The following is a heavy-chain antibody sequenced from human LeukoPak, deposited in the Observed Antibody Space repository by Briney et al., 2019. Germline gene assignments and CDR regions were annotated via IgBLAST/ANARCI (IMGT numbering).Heavy chain of an antibody. CDR3: ARDTTPRNYYDSSGYGY. J-gene: IGHJ4*02. Sequence: GGSLRLSCAASGFTFSSYSMNWVRQAPGKGLEGVSYISSSSSTIYYADSVKGRFTISRDNAKNSLYLQMNSLRAEDTAVYYCARDTTPRNYYDSSGYGYWGQGTLVTVSS. CDR2: ISSSSSTI. D-gene: IGHD3-22*01. V-gene: IGHV3-48*04. CDR1: GFTFSSYS.